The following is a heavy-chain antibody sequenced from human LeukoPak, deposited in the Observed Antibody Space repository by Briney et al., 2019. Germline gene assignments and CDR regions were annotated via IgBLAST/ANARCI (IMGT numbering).Heavy chain of an antibody. Sequence: SETLSLTCTVSGGSISNYCWSWIRQPAGKGLEWIGRIYTTGSTSYNPSLKSRVTMSVDTSKNQFSLKLSSVTAADTAVYYCAREPVSDPFDYWGQGTLVTVSS. D-gene: IGHD5/OR15-5a*01. CDR3: AREPVSDPFDY. V-gene: IGHV4-4*07. J-gene: IGHJ4*02. CDR1: GGSISNYC. CDR2: IYTTGST.